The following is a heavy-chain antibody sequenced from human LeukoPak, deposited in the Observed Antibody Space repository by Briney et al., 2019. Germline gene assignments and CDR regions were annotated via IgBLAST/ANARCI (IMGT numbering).Heavy chain of an antibody. CDR2: IYSGGST. CDR1: GFTVSSNY. J-gene: IGHJ4*02. V-gene: IGHV3-53*05. Sequence: GGSLRLSCAASGFTVSSNYMSWVRQAPGKGLEWVSVIYSGGSTYYADSVKGRFTISRDNSKNTLYLQMNSLRAEDTTVYYCAKEILTGYYLDYWGQGTLVTVSS. CDR3: AKEILTGYYLDY. D-gene: IGHD3-9*01.